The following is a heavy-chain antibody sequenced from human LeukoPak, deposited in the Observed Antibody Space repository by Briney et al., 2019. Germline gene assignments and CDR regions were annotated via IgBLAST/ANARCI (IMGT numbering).Heavy chain of an antibody. V-gene: IGHV3-30*02. CDR3: VKKGQADDDGKPD. CDR1: GFTFSNYG. CDR2: IRYDGSNE. Sequence: GGSLRLSCAASGFTFSNYGMHWVRQAPGKGLEWVAFIRYDGSNEYYADSVKGRFTISRDNSKNTLYLQMNNLRADDTAVYYCVKKGQADDDGKPDWGQGTLVTVSS. J-gene: IGHJ4*02. D-gene: IGHD1-1*01.